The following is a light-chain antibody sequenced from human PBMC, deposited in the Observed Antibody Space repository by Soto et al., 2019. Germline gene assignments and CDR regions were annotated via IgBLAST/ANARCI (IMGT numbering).Light chain of an antibody. CDR3: QQYGNSPLS. CDR2: GLS. Sequence: EIVLTQSPGTLSLSPGERATLSCRASQSVSSSYLAWYQQKPGQAPRLLIYGLSSRATGIPDRFSGSWSGTVFTLTISRLQPEDFVVSYCQQYGNSPLSSGPGTKVDI. V-gene: IGKV3-20*01. J-gene: IGKJ3*01. CDR1: QSVSSSY.